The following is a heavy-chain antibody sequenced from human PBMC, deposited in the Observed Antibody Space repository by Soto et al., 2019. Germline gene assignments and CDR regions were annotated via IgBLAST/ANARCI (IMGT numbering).Heavy chain of an antibody. Sequence: GASLRLSCAASGFNYTRWSMNWVRQAPGKGLEGFSSISSTTNYIYYPGPMKGRFTVSRDHAKSSVYLERNSLRAEDTAVYYCARESQDLTSNFDYCGQGTPVTVSS. J-gene: IGHJ4*02. CDR3: ARESQDLTSNFDY. CDR2: ISSTTNYI. V-gene: IGHV3-21*01. CDR1: GFNYTRWS.